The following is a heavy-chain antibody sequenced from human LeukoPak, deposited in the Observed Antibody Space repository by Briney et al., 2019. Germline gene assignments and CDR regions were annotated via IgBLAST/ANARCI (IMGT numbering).Heavy chain of an antibody. CDR1: GYTFTGYY. CDR3: ARGGRTQTRWLDYYGMDV. D-gene: IGHD3-22*01. CDR2: INPNSGGT. Sequence: ASVKVSCKASGYTFTGYYMHWVRQAPGQGHEWMGRINPNSGGTNYAQKFQGRVTMTRDTSISTAYMELSRLRSDDTAVYYCARGGRTQTRWLDYYGMDVWGQGTTVTVSS. J-gene: IGHJ6*02. V-gene: IGHV1-2*06.